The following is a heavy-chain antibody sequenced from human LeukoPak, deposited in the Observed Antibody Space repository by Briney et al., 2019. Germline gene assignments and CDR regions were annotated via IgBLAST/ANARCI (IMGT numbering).Heavy chain of an antibody. V-gene: IGHV1-8*01. CDR1: GYTFTSYD. CDR3: ARAGITMVRGVIEGDAFDI. CDR2: MNPNSGNT. Sequence: ASVKVSCKASGYTFTSYDINWVRQATGQGLEWMGWMNPNSGNTGYAQKFQGRVTMTRNTSISTAYMELSSLRSGDTAVYYCARAGITMVRGVIEGDAFDIWGQGAMVTVSS. D-gene: IGHD3-10*01. J-gene: IGHJ3*02.